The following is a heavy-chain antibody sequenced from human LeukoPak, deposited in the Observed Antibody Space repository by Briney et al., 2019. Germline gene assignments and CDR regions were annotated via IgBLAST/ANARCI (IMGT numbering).Heavy chain of an antibody. CDR2: ISSSSSYI. V-gene: IGHV3-21*01. J-gene: IGHJ4*02. CDR3: ARDFGDTMVRGPRFGY. D-gene: IGHD3-10*01. Sequence: GGSLRLSCAASGFTFSSYSMNWVRQAPGKGLEWVSSISSSSSYIYYADSVKGRFTISRDNAKNSLYLQMNSLRAEDTAVYYCARDFGDTMVRGPRFGYWGQGTLVTVSS. CDR1: GFTFSSYS.